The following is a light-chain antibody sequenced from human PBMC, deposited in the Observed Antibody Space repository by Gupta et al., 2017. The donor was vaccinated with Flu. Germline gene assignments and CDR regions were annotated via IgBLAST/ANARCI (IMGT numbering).Light chain of an antibody. J-gene: IGKJ2*01. V-gene: IGKV3-15*01. Sequence: EIVMTQSPVTLSVSPGESATLSCGASQSVNTNLAWYQQKPGQAPRLLIYGGSTRATGVPDRFSDSGSGTELSLTISRLQSEDVAVYYCRQFHKWPYTFGQGTKVQI. CDR2: GGS. CDR3: RQFHKWPYT. CDR1: QSVNTN.